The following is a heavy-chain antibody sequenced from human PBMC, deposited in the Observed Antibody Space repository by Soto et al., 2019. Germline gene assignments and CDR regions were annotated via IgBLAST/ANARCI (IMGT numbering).Heavy chain of an antibody. V-gene: IGHV3-11*01. CDR3: ARDLGYYDSSGYFDY. Sequence: GGSLRLSCAASGFTFSYYYMSWIRQAPGKGLEWVSYISSSDTIISYADSVKGRFTISRDNAKNSLYLQMNSLRAEDTAVYYCARDLGYYDSSGYFDYWGQGTLVTVSS. CDR2: ISSSDTII. D-gene: IGHD3-22*01. CDR1: GFTFSYYY. J-gene: IGHJ4*02.